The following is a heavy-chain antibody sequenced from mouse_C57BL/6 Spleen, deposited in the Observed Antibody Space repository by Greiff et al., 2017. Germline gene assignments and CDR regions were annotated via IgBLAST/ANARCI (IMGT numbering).Heavy chain of an antibody. CDR1: GYAFSSSW. V-gene: IGHV1-82*01. Sequence: QVQLQQSGPELVKPGASVKISCKASGYAFSSSWMNWVKQRPGKGLEWIGRIYPGDGDTNYNGKFKGKATLTAAKSSSTAYMQLSSLTSEDSAVYFCARDSSGSHFDYWGQGTTLTVSS. J-gene: IGHJ2*01. D-gene: IGHD3-2*02. CDR3: ARDSSGSHFDY. CDR2: IYPGDGDT.